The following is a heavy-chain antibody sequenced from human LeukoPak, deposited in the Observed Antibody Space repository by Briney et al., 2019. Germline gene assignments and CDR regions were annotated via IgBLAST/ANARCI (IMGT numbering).Heavy chain of an antibody. Sequence: ASVKVSCKASGYTFTSYYMHWVRQAPGQGLEWMGIINPSGGSTSYAQKFQGRVTMTRDTSTSTVYMGLSSLRSEDTAVYYCARESQTISGSYSFDYWGQGTLVTVSS. V-gene: IGHV1-46*01. CDR3: ARESQTISGSYSFDY. CDR2: INPSGGST. D-gene: IGHD1-26*01. J-gene: IGHJ4*02. CDR1: GYTFTSYY.